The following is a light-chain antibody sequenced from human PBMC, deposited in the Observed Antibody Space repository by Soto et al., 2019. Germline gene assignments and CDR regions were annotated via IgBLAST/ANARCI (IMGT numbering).Light chain of an antibody. V-gene: IGKV3-15*01. CDR3: HQYNNWPLT. CDR2: DAS. Sequence: EIVMTQSPATLSVSPGERATLSCRASQSFSSNLAWYQQKPGQAPRLLVYDASTRATGIPARFSGSGSGTEFTLTISSLQSEDFAVYYCHQYNNWPLTFGQGTKVEIK. CDR1: QSFSSN. J-gene: IGKJ1*01.